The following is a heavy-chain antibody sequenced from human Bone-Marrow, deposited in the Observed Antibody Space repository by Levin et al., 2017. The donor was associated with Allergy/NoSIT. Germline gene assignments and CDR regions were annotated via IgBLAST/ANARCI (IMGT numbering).Heavy chain of an antibody. D-gene: IGHD6-13*01. J-gene: IGHJ4*02. CDR3: TTVPASWYV. V-gene: IGHV3-15*07. CDR1: GFPFSDAW. Sequence: PGGSLRLSCAASGFPFSDAWLNWVRQAPGKGLEWVGRIKRKSDGGTTDYAAPVKGRFTISRDDSKNTLYLQMNSLKTDYTAVYYCTTVPASWYVWGQGALVTVSS. CDR2: IKRKSDGGTT.